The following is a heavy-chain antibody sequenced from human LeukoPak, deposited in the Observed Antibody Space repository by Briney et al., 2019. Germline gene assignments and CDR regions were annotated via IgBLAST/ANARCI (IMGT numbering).Heavy chain of an antibody. CDR1: GGPFRGYY. J-gene: IGHJ4*02. Sequence: SSETLSLTCALYGGPFRGYYWSWPRNPPGKGLEWLGEISHSGSTNFNPSLKSRVTISVDSSKNQFSLRLSSVTAADTAVYYCARGSLRGGSGWLFTRWGQGTLVTVSS. CDR2: ISHSGST. D-gene: IGHD6-19*01. CDR3: ARGSLRGGSGWLFTR. V-gene: IGHV4-34*01.